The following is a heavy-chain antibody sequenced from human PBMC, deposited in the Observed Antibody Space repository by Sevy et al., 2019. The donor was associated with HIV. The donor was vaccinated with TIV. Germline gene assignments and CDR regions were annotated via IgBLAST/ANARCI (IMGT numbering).Heavy chain of an antibody. J-gene: IGHJ4*01. Sequence: GGSLRLSCAASGFTFDDYAMHWVRQAPGKGLEWVATMKQDGSEEDYVDSVKGRFTISRDNAKNSLFLQMNSLSAEDTAVYYCVREGLGGYSYSLDYWGHGTLVTVSS. CDR2: MKQDGSEE. V-gene: IGHV3-7*01. CDR3: VREGLGGYSYSLDY. D-gene: IGHD5-18*01. CDR1: GFTFDDYA.